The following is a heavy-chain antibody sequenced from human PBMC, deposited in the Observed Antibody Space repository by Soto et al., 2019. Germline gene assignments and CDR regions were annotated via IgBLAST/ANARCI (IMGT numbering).Heavy chain of an antibody. CDR1: GGSISSYY. J-gene: IGHJ4*02. CDR2: IYYSGST. CDR3: ARLQSYSSSSLAFDY. D-gene: IGHD6-6*01. V-gene: IGHV4-59*08. Sequence: PSETLSLTCTVSGGSISSYYWSWIRQPPGKGLEWIGYIYYSGSTNYNPSLKSRVTISVDTSKNQFSLKLSSVTAADTAVYYCARLQSYSSSSLAFDYWGQGTLVTVSS.